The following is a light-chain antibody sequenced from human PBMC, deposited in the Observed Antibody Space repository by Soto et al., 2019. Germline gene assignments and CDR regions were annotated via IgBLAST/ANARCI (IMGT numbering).Light chain of an antibody. V-gene: IGKV1-12*01. CDR1: QGVGGW. Sequence: IQVTQSPSSVSASAGDRVTMTCRASQGVGGWLAWYQQKPGKVPKLLIYATSSLHSGVPSRFSGSGSGTEFTLTISSLQPDDFATYYCQHYNSYGTFGQGTKVDI. J-gene: IGKJ1*01. CDR2: ATS. CDR3: QHYNSYGT.